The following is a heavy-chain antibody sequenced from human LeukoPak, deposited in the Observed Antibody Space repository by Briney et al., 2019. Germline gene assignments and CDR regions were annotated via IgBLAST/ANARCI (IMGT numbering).Heavy chain of an antibody. V-gene: IGHV4-38-2*02. CDR2: IYHSGST. J-gene: IGHJ3*01. Sequence: PSETLSLTCTVSGYSISSGYYWGWIRQPPGKGLEWIGSIYHSGSTYYNPSLKSRVTISVDTSKNQFSLKLSSVTAADTAVYYCARGITIFGVVIIFSGVWFDPWGQGTMVTVSS. CDR3: ARGITIFGVVIIFSGVWFDP. D-gene: IGHD3-3*01. CDR1: GYSISSGYY.